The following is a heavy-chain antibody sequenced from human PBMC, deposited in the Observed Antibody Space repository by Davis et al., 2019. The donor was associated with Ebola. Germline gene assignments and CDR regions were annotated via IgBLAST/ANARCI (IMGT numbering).Heavy chain of an antibody. CDR3: ARDRGILRLVGDYYFDY. CDR1: GFTFSNYE. Sequence: GESLKISCAASGFTFSNYEMNWVRQAPGKGLEWVSYISSSGNTMYYVDSVKGRFTISRDNAKDSLYLQMNSLRAEDTAVYYCARDRGILRLVGDYYFDYWGQGTLVTVSS. D-gene: IGHD3-10*01. CDR2: ISSSGNTM. V-gene: IGHV3-48*03. J-gene: IGHJ4*02.